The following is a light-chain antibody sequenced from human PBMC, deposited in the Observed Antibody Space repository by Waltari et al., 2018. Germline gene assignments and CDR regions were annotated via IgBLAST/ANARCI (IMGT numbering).Light chain of an antibody. J-gene: IGLJ2*01. Sequence: QVVLTQSPSASASLGASVKLTCTLSSGHSSYAIAWHQQQPEKGPRYLMKVSSAGSHQKGDGIPDRVSGSGSGTERYLTISSVQSEDEADYCCQTWDTGTHVVFGGGTKLTVL. CDR3: QTWDTGTHVV. V-gene: IGLV4-69*01. CDR1: SGHSSYA. CDR2: VSSAGSH.